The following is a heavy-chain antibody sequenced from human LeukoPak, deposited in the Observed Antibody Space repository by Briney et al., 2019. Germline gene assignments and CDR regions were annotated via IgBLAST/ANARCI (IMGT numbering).Heavy chain of an antibody. V-gene: IGHV1-2*04. Sequence: EGSVKVSCKASGYTFTGYYMHWVRQAPGQGLEWRGWINPNSGGTNYAQKFQGWVTMTRDTYISTAYMELSRLRYDDTAVYYCARDRCSGGSCYSFDYWGQGTLVTVSS. CDR1: GYTFTGYY. CDR3: ARDRCSGGSCYSFDY. CDR2: INPNSGGT. J-gene: IGHJ4*02. D-gene: IGHD2-15*01.